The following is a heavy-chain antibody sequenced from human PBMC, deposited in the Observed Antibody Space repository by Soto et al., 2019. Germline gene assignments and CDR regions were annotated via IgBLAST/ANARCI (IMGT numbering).Heavy chain of an antibody. CDR2: ISGSGADT. Sequence: EVQLLESGGGLVQPGGSPIRSCAAAGFTFSNYGMSWVRQAPGKGLEWVSAISGSGADTNYVDSVKGLFTISRDNSKITLFLQMNSLRAEDTAVYYWAKGSPDSRGYHFFFDSWGQGTLVTVSS. V-gene: IGHV3-23*01. J-gene: IGHJ4*02. CDR3: AKGSPDSRGYHFFFDS. D-gene: IGHD3-22*01. CDR1: GFTFSNYG.